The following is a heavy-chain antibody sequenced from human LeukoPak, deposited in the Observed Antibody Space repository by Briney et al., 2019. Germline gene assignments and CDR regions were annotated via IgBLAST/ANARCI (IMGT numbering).Heavy chain of an antibody. CDR1: GFTFSSYG. J-gene: IGHJ6*03. CDR3: AKGLVWSGYPRRMDV. V-gene: IGHV3-30*02. D-gene: IGHD3-3*01. Sequence: RGSLRLSCAASGFTFSSYGMHWVRQAPGKGLEWVAFIRYDGSNKYYADSVKGRFTISRDNSKNTLYLQMNSLRAEDAAVYYCAKGLVWSGYPRRMDVWGKGTTVTVSS. CDR2: IRYDGSNK.